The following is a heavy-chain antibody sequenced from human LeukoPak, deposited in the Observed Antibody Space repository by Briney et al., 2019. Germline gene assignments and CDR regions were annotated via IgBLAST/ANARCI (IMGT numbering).Heavy chain of an antibody. Sequence: GGSLRLSCAASGFSLSGYWMTWVRQAPGKGLEWVANINRDGSQKNHVDSVQGRFTISRDNAKNSLYLRMNSLTAEDTAVYYCARDYTYCSGSGCYDRFDYWGQGIRVTVSS. D-gene: IGHD2-15*01. V-gene: IGHV3-7*01. J-gene: IGHJ4*02. CDR3: ARDYTYCSGSGCYDRFDY. CDR1: GFSLSGYW. CDR2: INRDGSQK.